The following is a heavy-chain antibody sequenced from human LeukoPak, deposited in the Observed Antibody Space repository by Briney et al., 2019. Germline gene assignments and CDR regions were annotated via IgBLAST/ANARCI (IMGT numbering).Heavy chain of an antibody. J-gene: IGHJ4*02. CDR3: ARVQRPSICVDY. CDR2: IYSGGST. D-gene: IGHD6-25*01. Sequence: GGSLRLSCAASGFTVSSNYMSWVRQAPGEGLGWVSVIYSGGSTYYADSVKGRFTISRDNSKNTLYLQMNSLRAKDTAVYSCARVQRPSICVDYWGQGTLVTVSS. V-gene: IGHV3-66*01. CDR1: GFTVSSNY.